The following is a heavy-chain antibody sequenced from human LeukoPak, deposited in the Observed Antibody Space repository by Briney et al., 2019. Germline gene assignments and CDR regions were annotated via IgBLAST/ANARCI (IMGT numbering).Heavy chain of an antibody. Sequence: ASVKVSCKASGYTFTSYDINWVRQATGQGLEWMGWMNPNSGNTGYAQKFQGRVTMTRNTSISTAYMELSSPRSEDTAVYYCARFPRRYSGYDPWGQGTMVTVSS. CDR1: GYTFTSYD. D-gene: IGHD5-12*01. J-gene: IGHJ3*01. CDR2: MNPNSGNT. CDR3: ARFPRRYSGYDP. V-gene: IGHV1-8*01.